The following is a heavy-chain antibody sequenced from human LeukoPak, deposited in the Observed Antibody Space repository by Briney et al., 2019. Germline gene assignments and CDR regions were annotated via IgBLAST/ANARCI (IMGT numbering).Heavy chain of an antibody. CDR3: ASLSYYDSWSGFDY. Sequence: GESLKISCKGSGYIFSNYWIGWVRQMPGKGLEWMGIIYPADSDTKYSPSFQGQVTISADKSINTAYLQWSSLKASDTAMYYCASLSYYDSWSGFDYWGQGTLVTVSS. V-gene: IGHV5-51*01. CDR2: IYPADSDT. D-gene: IGHD3-3*01. CDR1: GYIFSNYW. J-gene: IGHJ4*02.